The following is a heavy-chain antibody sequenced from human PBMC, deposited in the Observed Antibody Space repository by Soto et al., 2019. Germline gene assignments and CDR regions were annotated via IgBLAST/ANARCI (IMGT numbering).Heavy chain of an antibody. V-gene: IGHV3-74*01. CDR1: GFTFSSYW. CDR3: ARAFGGIVPLPSYYYYGMDV. J-gene: IGHJ6*02. Sequence: GGSLRLSCAASGFTFSSYWMHWVRQAPGKGLVWVSRINSDGSSTSYADSVKGRFTISRDNAKNTLYLQMNSLRAEDTAVYYCARAFGGIVPLPSYYYYGMDVWGQGTTVTVSS. D-gene: IGHD2-8*01. CDR2: INSDGSST.